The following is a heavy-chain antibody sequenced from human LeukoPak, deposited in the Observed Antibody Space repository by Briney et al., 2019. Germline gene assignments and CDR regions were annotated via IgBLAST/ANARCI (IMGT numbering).Heavy chain of an antibody. V-gene: IGHV3-23*01. J-gene: IGHJ4*02. Sequence: PGGSLRLSCAASGFTFSSYAMSWVRQAPGKGLGWVSAISGSGGSTYYADSVKGRFTISRYNSKNTLYLQMNSLRAEDTAVYYCAKDEIAAAGTRIPKSYYFDYWGQGTLVTVSS. D-gene: IGHD6-13*01. CDR3: AKDEIAAAGTRIPKSYYFDY. CDR1: GFTFSSYA. CDR2: ISGSGGST.